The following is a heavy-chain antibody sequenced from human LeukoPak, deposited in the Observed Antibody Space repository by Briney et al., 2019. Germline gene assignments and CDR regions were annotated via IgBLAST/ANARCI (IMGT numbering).Heavy chain of an antibody. Sequence: SVKVSCKASGGTFSSYAISWVRQAPGQGLEWMGGIIPIFGTANYAQKFQGRVTITADESTSTAYMELSSLRSEDTAVYYCARKGPRYYYDSSGYYSDRDAFDIWGQGTMVTVSS. CDR1: GGTFSSYA. J-gene: IGHJ3*02. V-gene: IGHV1-69*13. CDR2: IIPIFGTA. D-gene: IGHD3-22*01. CDR3: ARKGPRYYYDSSGYYSDRDAFDI.